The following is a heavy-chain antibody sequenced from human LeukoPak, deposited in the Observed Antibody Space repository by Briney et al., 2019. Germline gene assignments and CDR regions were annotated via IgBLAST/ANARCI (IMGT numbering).Heavy chain of an antibody. CDR1: GGSISSSSYY. CDR2: IYYSGST. J-gene: IGHJ4*02. V-gene: IGHV4-39*07. D-gene: IGHD5-18*01. CDR3: ARDGLVDTAMVPNY. Sequence: SETLSLTCTVSGGSISSSSYYWGWIRQPPGKGLEWIGSIYYSGSTYYNPSLKSRVTISVDTSKNQFSLKLSSVTAADTAVYYCARDGLVDTAMVPNYWGQGTLVTVSS.